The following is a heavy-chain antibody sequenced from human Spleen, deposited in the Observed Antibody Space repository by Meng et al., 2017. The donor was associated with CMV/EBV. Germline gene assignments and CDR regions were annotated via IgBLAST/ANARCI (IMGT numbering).Heavy chain of an antibody. CDR3: ARRGSPELDP. J-gene: IGHJ5*02. Sequence: SGKASGYNVINNGISWVRQAPGQGLELMGWINTYNGITNYAQKIQGRVTLTTDTSTSTAYMELRGLRSDDTAVYYCARRGSPELDPWGQGTLVTVSS. CDR1: GYNVINNG. CDR2: INTYNGIT. V-gene: IGHV1-18*01. D-gene: IGHD3-10*01.